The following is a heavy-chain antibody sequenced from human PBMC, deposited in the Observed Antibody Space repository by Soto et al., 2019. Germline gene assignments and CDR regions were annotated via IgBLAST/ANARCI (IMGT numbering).Heavy chain of an antibody. D-gene: IGHD3-22*01. CDR1: GYTFSSYG. CDR2: ISGYDGDT. CDR3: AGDNYDGSGYYFPDY. Sequence: QVQLAQSGAEVKKPGASVKVSCKASGYTFSSYGFTWVRQAPGQGLEWMGWISGYDGDTKYAQNFQARVTMTTDTSTSTAYMELRSLRSDDTAGYYCAGDNYDGSGYYFPDYWGQGTLVTVSS. J-gene: IGHJ4*02. V-gene: IGHV1-18*01.